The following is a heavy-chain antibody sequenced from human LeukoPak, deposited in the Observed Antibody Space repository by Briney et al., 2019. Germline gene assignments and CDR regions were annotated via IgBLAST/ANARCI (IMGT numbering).Heavy chain of an antibody. CDR2: MKQDGSEK. CDR1: GFTFSSYW. D-gene: IGHD2-2*01. J-gene: IGHJ4*02. Sequence: GGSLRLSCAASGFTFSSYWMSWVRQAPGKGLEWVANMKQDGSEKYYVDSVKGRFTISRDNAKNSLYLQMNSLRAEDTAVYYCARAQRGYCSSTSCLYYFDYWGQGTLVTVSS. CDR3: ARAQRGYCSSTSCLYYFDY. V-gene: IGHV3-7*01.